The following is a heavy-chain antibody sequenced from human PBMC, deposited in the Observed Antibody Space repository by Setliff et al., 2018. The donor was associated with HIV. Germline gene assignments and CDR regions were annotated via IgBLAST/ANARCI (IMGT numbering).Heavy chain of an antibody. Sequence: ASVKVSCKVSGSTLTELSMHWVRQAPGKGLEWVGRVDPADSETKYAGKFQRRVTITTDTSTDTAYIELSALISEDTAIYYCATSGGPYSSGLDYWGQGTQVTVSS. CDR2: VDPADSET. D-gene: IGHD3-22*01. CDR1: GSTLTELS. CDR3: ATSGGPYSSGLDY. V-gene: IGHV1-24*01. J-gene: IGHJ4*02.